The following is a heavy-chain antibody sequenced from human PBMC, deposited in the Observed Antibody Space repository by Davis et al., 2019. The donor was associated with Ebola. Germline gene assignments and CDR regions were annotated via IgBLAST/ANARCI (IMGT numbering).Heavy chain of an antibody. Sequence: SVKVSCKASGGTFSSYAISWVRQAPGQGLEWMGGIIPIFGTANYAQKFQGRVTITADKSTSTAYMELRSLRSDDTAVYYCARDLRGGSPRYCSGGSYYYYYGMDVWGQGTTVTVSS. V-gene: IGHV1-69*06. CDR3: ARDLRGGSPRYCSGGSYYYYYGMDV. J-gene: IGHJ6*02. D-gene: IGHD2-15*01. CDR1: GGTFSSYA. CDR2: IIPIFGTA.